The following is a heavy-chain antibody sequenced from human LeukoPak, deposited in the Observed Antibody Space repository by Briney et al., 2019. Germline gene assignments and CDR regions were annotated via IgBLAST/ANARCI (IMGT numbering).Heavy chain of an antibody. CDR1: GFTVGSNY. V-gene: IGHV3-53*01. J-gene: IGHJ3*02. CDR2: IYSDGTT. D-gene: IGHD3-10*01. CDR3: ARNWLWFGEPDAFDI. Sequence: GGSLRLSCAASGFTVGSNYMSWVRQAPGKGLEWVSVIYSDGTTYYADSVKGRFTISRDNSKNTLYLQMNSLGAEDTAVYYCARNWLWFGEPDAFDIWGQGTMVTVSS.